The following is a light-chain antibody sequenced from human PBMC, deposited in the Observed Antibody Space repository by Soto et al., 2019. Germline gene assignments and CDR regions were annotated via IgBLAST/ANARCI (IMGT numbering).Light chain of an antibody. CDR1: QDVYTF. CDR2: DAS. J-gene: IGKJ1*01. Sequence: VPMTQSPSSLSASVGDRVTITCPASQDVYTFLAWYRQRPGRAPELLIYDASTLQAGVPSRFSGDGFGTHFIITISSLQPEDVVTYYCQHYNKAPWTFGQGTKV. V-gene: IGKV1-27*01. CDR3: QHYNKAPWT.